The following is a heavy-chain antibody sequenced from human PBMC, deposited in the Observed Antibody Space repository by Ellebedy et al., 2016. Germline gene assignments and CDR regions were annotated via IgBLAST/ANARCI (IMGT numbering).Heavy chain of an antibody. CDR1: GITVSSSF. V-gene: IGHV3-53*01. D-gene: IGHD3-16*01. CDR3: TRSTHSYAWGS. Sequence: GGSLRLSCSGSGITVSSSFMSWVRQAPGKGLEWVSMTPPTGNTYYADSVKGRLTISRDSSKNTLYLQMNSLTAEDTALYFCTRSTHSYAWGSWGQGTLVTVSS. J-gene: IGHJ5*02. CDR2: TPPTGNT.